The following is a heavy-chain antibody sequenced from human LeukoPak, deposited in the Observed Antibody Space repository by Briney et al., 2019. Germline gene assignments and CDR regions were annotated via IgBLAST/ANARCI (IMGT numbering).Heavy chain of an antibody. D-gene: IGHD3-9*01. CDR1: GYTLTELS. CDR2: FDPEDGET. CDR3: ATAYGSRVTGYHLSSSFDY. Sequence: EASVKVSCKVSGYTLTELSMHWVRQAPGKGLEWMGGFDPEDGETIYAQKFQGRVTMTEDTSTDTAYMELISLRSEDTAVYYCATAYGSRVTGYHLSSSFDYWGQGTLVTVSS. J-gene: IGHJ4*02. V-gene: IGHV1-24*01.